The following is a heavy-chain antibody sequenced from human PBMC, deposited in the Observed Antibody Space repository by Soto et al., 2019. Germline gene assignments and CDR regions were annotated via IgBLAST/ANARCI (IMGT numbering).Heavy chain of an antibody. V-gene: IGHV4-38-2*01. Sequence: PSETLSLTCAVSGYSLTSGYYCGWIRQPPGKGLEWIGSIYHSGDTYYNPSLKSRVTISVDTSKNQFSLNLSSVTAADTAVYYCARSPWARIPIYSRWFDPWGQGTLVTVSS. D-gene: IGHD2-15*01. CDR1: GYSLTSGYY. CDR3: ARSPWARIPIYSRWFDP. CDR2: IYHSGDT. J-gene: IGHJ5*02.